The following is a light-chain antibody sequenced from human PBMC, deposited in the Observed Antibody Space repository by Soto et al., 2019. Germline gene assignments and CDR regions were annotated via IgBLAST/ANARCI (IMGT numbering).Light chain of an antibody. J-gene: IGLJ2*01. Sequence: SYELTQPPSVSVSPGQTARITCSGDALPKQYAYWYQQKPGQAPVLVIYKDSERPSGIPERFSGSSSGTTVTLTIGGVQAEDEADYYCQSADSSGTHVVFGGGTKVTVL. V-gene: IGLV3-25*03. CDR3: QSADSSGTHVV. CDR2: KDS. CDR1: ALPKQY.